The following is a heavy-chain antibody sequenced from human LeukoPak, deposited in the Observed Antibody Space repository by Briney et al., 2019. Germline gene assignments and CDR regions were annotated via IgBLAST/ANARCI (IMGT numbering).Heavy chain of an antibody. CDR3: ARDRDGIVLVRDRTYYYMDV. D-gene: IGHD2-8*02. CDR2: ISSSSSSYI. J-gene: IGHJ6*03. CDR1: GFMFSTYS. V-gene: IGHV3-21*01. Sequence: PGGSLRLSCAASGFMFSTYSMNWVRQAPGKGLEWVSSISSSSSSYISYADSVKGRFTISRDNAKNSLYLQMSSLRVEDTAVYYCARDRDGIVLVRDRTYYYMDVWGKGTTVTVAS.